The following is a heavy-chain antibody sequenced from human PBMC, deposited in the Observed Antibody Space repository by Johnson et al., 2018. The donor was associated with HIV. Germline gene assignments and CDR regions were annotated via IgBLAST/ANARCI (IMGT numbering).Heavy chain of an antibody. CDR1: GFTFSDYY. CDR3: ARDGESQQLPLGDAFDV. V-gene: IGHV3-66*01. Sequence: VQLVESGGGLVQPGGSLRLSCAASGFTFSDYYMNWVRQAPGKGLEWVSVLYSGGNTYYADSVRGRFTISRDNSKNTLYLQMSSLKVEDTAMYYCARDGESQQLPLGDAFDVWGQGTMVIVSS. J-gene: IGHJ3*01. D-gene: IGHD6-13*01. CDR2: LYSGGNT.